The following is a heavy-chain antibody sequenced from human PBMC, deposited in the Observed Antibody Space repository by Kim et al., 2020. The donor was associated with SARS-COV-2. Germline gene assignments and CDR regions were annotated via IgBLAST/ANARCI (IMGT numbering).Heavy chain of an antibody. V-gene: IGHV4-34*01. D-gene: IGHD3-22*01. CDR1: GGSFSGYY. Sequence: SETLSLTCAVYGGSFSGYYWSWIRQPPGKGLEWIGEINHSGSTNYNPSLKSRVTISVDTSKNQFSLKLSSVTAADTAVYYCARERRIVARRGPMDVWGQGTTVTVSS. J-gene: IGHJ6*02. CDR3: ARERRIVARRGPMDV. CDR2: INHSGST.